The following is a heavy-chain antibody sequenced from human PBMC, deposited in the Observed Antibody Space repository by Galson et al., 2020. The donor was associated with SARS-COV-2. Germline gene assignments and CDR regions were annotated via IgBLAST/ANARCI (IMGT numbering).Heavy chain of an antibody. Sequence: QLGESLKISCAVSGFNFNNHCMQWVRQAPGKGLEWVAYISYEGCVKLYADAVKGRFTISRDTSKKTLHLQMNSLRLDDTAVYYCAKRSGWFEIHVKKAAMDVWGHGTTVTVSS. D-gene: IGHD6-19*01. CDR2: ISYEGCVK. CDR3: AKRSGWFEIHVKKAAMDV. J-gene: IGHJ6*02. CDR1: GFNFNNHC. V-gene: IGHV3-30*18.